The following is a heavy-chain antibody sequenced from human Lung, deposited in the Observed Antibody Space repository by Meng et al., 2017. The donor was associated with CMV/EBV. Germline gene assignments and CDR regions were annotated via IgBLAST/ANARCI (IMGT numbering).Heavy chain of an antibody. CDR2: IPHRGSS. Sequence: VQLRESGQAMVKPSETLSLTCAVSGDSITNHNWWAWVRQPPGKGLEWIGEIPHRGSSAYNPSLKSRVSMSIDKSKNQFSLKLTSVTAADTAVYHCLRRSGGSVWGQGTLVTVSS. V-gene: IGHV4-4*02. CDR3: LRRSGGSV. D-gene: IGHD3-10*01. CDR1: GDSITNHNW. J-gene: IGHJ1*01.